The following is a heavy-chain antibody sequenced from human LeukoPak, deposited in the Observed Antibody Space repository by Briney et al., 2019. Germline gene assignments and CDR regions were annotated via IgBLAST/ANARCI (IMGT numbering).Heavy chain of an antibody. D-gene: IGHD7-27*01. V-gene: IGHV4-30-2*01. J-gene: IGHJ5*02. CDR1: GGSISSGGYY. CDR2: INHSGST. Sequence: SQTLSLTCTVSGGSISSGGYYWSWIRQPPGKGLEWIGEINHSGSTNYNPSLKSRVTISVDTSKNQFSLKLSSVTAADTAVYYCARGWGGWFDPWGQGTLVTVSS. CDR3: ARGWGGWFDP.